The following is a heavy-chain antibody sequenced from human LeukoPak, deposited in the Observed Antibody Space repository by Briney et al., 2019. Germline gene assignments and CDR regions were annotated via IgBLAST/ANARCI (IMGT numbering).Heavy chain of an antibody. D-gene: IGHD2-2*01. V-gene: IGHV3-23*01. CDR2: IGGSGGTT. CDR3: AKGYCASTTCYARFEN. Sequence: GSLRLSCAGSGFLFSTYSMNLVRQAPGKGLEWVSSIGGSGGTTFYADSVKGRFTISRDNSKNTLFLQMSSLRAEDTAVYYCAKGYCASTTCYARFENWGQGTLVTVSS. CDR1: GFLFSTYS. J-gene: IGHJ4*02.